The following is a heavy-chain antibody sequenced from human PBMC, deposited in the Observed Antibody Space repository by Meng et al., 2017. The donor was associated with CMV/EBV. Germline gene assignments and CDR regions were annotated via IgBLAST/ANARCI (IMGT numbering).Heavy chain of an antibody. D-gene: IGHD6-13*01. V-gene: IGHV1-69*10. Sequence: SVKVSCKASGGTFSSYAISWVRQAPGQGLEWMGGIIPILGIANYAQKFQGRVTITADKSTSTAYMELNSLRAEDTAVYYCAKGFRAYSSSWYDVSDYWGQGTLVTVSS. J-gene: IGHJ4*02. CDR3: AKGFRAYSSSWYDVSDY. CDR1: GGTFSSYA. CDR2: IIPILGIA.